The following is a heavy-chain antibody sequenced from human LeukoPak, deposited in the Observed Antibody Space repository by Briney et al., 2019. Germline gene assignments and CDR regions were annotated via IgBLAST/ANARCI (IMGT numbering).Heavy chain of an antibody. CDR2: IYYSGST. CDR1: GGSISSYY. V-gene: IGHV4-59*01. CDR3: AREAAAGNFDH. Sequence: SETLSLTCTVSGGSISSYYWSWIRQPPGKGLEWIGYIYYSGSTNYNPSLKSRVTISVDTSKNQFSLKLSSVTAADTAVYYCAREAAAGNFDHWGQGTLVTVSS. D-gene: IGHD6-13*01. J-gene: IGHJ5*02.